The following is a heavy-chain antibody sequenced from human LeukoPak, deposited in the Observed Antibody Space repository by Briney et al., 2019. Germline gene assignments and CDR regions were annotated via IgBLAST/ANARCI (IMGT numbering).Heavy chain of an antibody. CDR3: ARVSYSTFDY. CDR1: GGSISSSSYY. D-gene: IGHD2-21*01. CDR2: IYYSGST. V-gene: IGHV4-39*07. J-gene: IGHJ4*02. Sequence: SETLSLTCTVSGGSISSSSYYWGGIRHPPGKGLEWIGSIYYSGSTYYNPSLKSRVTISVDTSKNQFSLKLSSVTAADTAVYYCARVSYSTFDYWGQGTLVTVSS.